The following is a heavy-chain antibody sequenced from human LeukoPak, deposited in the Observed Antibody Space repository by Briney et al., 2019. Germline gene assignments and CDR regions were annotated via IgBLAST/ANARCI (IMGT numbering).Heavy chain of an antibody. CDR1: GGSFSGYY. CDR3: ARAHDDSSGYYYYLRHYFDY. D-gene: IGHD3-22*01. V-gene: IGHV4-34*01. CDR2: INHSGST. J-gene: IGHJ4*02. Sequence: SETLSLTCAVYGGSFSGYYWSWIRQPPGKGREWIGEINHSGSTNYNPSLKSRVTISVDTSKNPFSLKLSSVTAADTAVYYCARAHDDSSGYYYYLRHYFDYWGQGTLVTVSS.